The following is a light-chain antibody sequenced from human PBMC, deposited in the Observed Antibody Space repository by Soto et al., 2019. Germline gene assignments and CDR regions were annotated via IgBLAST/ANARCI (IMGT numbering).Light chain of an antibody. CDR2: DAS. CDR1: QTVTSF. V-gene: IGKV3-11*01. CDR3: QQFSAWPQT. J-gene: IGKJ2*01. Sequence: EIVLTQSPAALSLSPGEIATLSCRASQTVTSFLAWYQQKPGLAPRLLIYDASNRATGIPARFSGSGSGTDFTLTISSLEPEDFAVYYCQQFSAWPQTFGQGNKLEIK.